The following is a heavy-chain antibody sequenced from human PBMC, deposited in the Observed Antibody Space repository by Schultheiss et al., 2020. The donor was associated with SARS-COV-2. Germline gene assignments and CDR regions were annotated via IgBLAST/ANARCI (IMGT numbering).Heavy chain of an antibody. CDR1: GFTFSSYG. CDR3: ARGLDFPPYYYYYMDV. V-gene: IGHV3-33*01. CDR2: IWYDGSNK. D-gene: IGHD6-6*01. Sequence: GESLKISCAASGFTFSSYGMHWVRQAPGKGLEWVAVIWYDGSNKYYADSVKGRFTISRDNSKNTLYLQMNSLRAEETAVYYCARGLDFPPYYYYYMDVWGKGTTVTVSS. J-gene: IGHJ6*03.